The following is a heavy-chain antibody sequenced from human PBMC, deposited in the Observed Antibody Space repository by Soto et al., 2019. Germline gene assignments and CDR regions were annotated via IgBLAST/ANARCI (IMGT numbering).Heavy chain of an antibody. CDR3: ARDIVLMYYYYYGMDV. D-gene: IGHD2-8*01. Sequence: GGSLRLSCAASGFTFSSYEMNWVRQAPGEGLEWVSYISSSGSTIYYADSVKGRFTISRDNAKNSLYLQMNSLRAEDTAVYYCARDIVLMYYYYYGMDVWGQGTTFTVSS. J-gene: IGHJ6*02. CDR2: ISSSGSTI. V-gene: IGHV3-48*03. CDR1: GFTFSSYE.